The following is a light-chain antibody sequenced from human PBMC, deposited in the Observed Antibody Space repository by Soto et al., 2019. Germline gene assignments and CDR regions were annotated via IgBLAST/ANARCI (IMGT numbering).Light chain of an antibody. J-gene: IGKJ5*01. CDR1: QDISTA. V-gene: IGKV1D-13*01. CDR2: GAS. CDR3: HQFNNPIT. Sequence: AIQLTQSPSSLSSSVLYIFTITCRASQDISTALAWYQQKPGKPPKVLIYGASTLENGVPSRFIGSGSGTDFTLTISSLLPEDFATYYCHQFNNPITFGQGTRLEIK.